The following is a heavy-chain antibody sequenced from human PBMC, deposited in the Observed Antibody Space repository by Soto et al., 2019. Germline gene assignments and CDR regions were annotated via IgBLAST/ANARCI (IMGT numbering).Heavy chain of an antibody. D-gene: IGHD3-10*01. CDR3: LKDAPNGSIDD. V-gene: IGHV3-9*01. CDR1: RFRFEQYV. Sequence: VQVVASGGGLVQPGRSLRLSSAVSRFRFEQYVMHWVRQGPGKGLECVSTVSPTGDTVAYADSVEGRFTVSRDNAKNSLYLQMNSLKGDDTAFYYCLKDAPNGSIDDWGQGTLVTVSS. CDR2: VSPTGDTV. J-gene: IGHJ4*02.